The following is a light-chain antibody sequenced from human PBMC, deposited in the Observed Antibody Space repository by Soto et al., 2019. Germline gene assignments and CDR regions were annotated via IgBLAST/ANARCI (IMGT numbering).Light chain of an antibody. J-gene: IGKJ2*01. Sequence: EIVLTQSPVTLSLSPGERATLSCRASQRISSNFLAWFQQKPGLPPRLLIYGASTRASGVPDRFSGGGSGTDVVPTISRLGPEDFAVYYCQQYGRSPFTFGQGTKLQIK. V-gene: IGKV3-20*01. CDR2: GAS. CDR3: QQYGRSPFT. CDR1: QRISSNF.